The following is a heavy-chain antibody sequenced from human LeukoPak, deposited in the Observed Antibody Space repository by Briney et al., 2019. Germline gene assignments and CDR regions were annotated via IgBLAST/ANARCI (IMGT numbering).Heavy chain of an antibody. CDR3: ARQTAMGRSGDY. CDR2: IDPSDSET. D-gene: IGHD5-18*01. CDR1: EYSFTSYW. V-gene: IGHV5-51*01. Sequence: GESLKISCKASEYSFTSYWIGWVRQLPGKGLERMGIIDPSDSETRYTPSFEGQVTISVDKSLTTADLQWNSLEASDTAMYYCARQTAMGRSGDYWGQGTLVTVSS. J-gene: IGHJ4*02.